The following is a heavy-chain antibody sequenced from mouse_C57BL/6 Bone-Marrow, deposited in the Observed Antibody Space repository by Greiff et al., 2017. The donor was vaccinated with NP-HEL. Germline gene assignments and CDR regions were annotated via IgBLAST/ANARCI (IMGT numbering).Heavy chain of an antibody. CDR2: IGPGSGST. CDR3: ARIYYAMDY. J-gene: IGHJ4*01. V-gene: IGHV1-77*01. CDR1: GYTFTDYY. Sequence: QVQPTDSWGGRGRPGASVKISCKASGYTFTDYYINWVKQRPGQGLEWIGKIGPGSGSTYYNAKFQGKATLTADKSSSTAYMQLSSLTSEDSAVYFCARIYYAMDYWGQGTSVTVSS.